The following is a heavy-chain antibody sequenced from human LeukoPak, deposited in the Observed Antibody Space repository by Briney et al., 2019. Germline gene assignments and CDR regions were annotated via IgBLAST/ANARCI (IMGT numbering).Heavy chain of an antibody. CDR1: GYTFTSYG. V-gene: IGHV1-18*01. J-gene: IGHJ4*02. Sequence: ASLKVSRKASGYTFTSYGISWMRQAPGQGLEWMGWISAYNGNTNYAQKFQGRVTMTTDTSTSTAYMELRSLRSDDTAVYYCAKVKGDSSGYSDDYYFDYWGQGTLVTVSS. CDR3: AKVKGDSSGYSDDYYFDY. CDR2: ISAYNGNT. D-gene: IGHD3-22*01.